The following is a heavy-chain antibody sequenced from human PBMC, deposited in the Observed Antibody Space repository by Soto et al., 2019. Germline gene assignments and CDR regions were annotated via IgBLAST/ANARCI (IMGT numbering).Heavy chain of an antibody. CDR3: SCIAVAGAAFDI. CDR1: GYTFTSYY. Sequence: ASMKGSFKASGYTFTSYYMHWVRQAPGQRLERKGKNNPSGGRTRYAQKIKSKITKTRDTSTSTVYMELSSLRSEDMAVYYCSCIAVAGAAFDIWGQGTMVTVSS. CDR2: NNPSGGRT. V-gene: IGHV1-46*01. D-gene: IGHD6-19*01. J-gene: IGHJ3*02.